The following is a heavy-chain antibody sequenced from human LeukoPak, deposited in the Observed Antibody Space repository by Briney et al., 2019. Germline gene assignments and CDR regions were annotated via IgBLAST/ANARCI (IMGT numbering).Heavy chain of an antibody. J-gene: IGHJ4*02. Sequence: TGGSLRLSCAASGFIFSKYSMHWVRQAPGKGLEWVSYISSSSDTIHYADSVKGRFTISRDNAKSSLYLQMNSLRDEDTAVYYCARDGYCSSGSCYGSYDYWGQGTLVTVSS. D-gene: IGHD2-15*01. CDR2: ISSSSDTI. CDR3: ARDGYCSSGSCYGSYDY. V-gene: IGHV3-48*02. CDR1: GFIFSKYS.